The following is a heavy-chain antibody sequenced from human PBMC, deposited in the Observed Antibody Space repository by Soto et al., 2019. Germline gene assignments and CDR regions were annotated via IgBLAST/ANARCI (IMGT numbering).Heavy chain of an antibody. CDR2: ISGSGGST. J-gene: IGHJ4*02. CDR1: GCPFSSYA. V-gene: IGHV3-23*01. Sequence: GGSLRLSCAASGCPFSSYAMSWVRQAPGKGLEWVSAISGSGGSTYYADSVKGRFTISRDNSKNTLYLQMNSLRAEDTAVYYCAKDSLEYYYDSSGYWGTFDYWGQGTLVTVS. D-gene: IGHD3-22*01. CDR3: AKDSLEYYYDSSGYWGTFDY.